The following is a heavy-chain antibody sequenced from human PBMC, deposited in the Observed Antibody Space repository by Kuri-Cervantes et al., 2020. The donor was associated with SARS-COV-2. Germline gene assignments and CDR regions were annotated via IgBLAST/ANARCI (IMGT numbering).Heavy chain of an antibody. CDR3: ARGSRGTYYYDSSGYSDDAFDI. Sequence: ASETVSCKASGYTFTSYGISWVRQAPGQGLEWMGWISAYNGNTNYAQKLQGRVTMTTDTSTSTAYMELRSLRSDDTAVYYCARGSRGTYYYDSSGYSDDAFDIWDQGTMVTVSS. CDR2: ISAYNGNT. J-gene: IGHJ3*02. CDR1: GYTFTSYG. D-gene: IGHD3-22*01. V-gene: IGHV1-18*01.